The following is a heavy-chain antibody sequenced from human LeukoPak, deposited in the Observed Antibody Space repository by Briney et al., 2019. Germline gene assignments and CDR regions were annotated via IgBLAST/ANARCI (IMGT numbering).Heavy chain of an antibody. D-gene: IGHD3-22*01. CDR2: IYHSGST. CDR3: AREGRSDYYDSSGYLSN. Sequence: PSETLSLTCAVSSGSISTGIWWSWVRHLPGKGLEWIGEIYHSGSTYYNPSLKSRVTISVDTSKNQFSLKLSSVTAADTAVYYCAREGRSDYYDSSGYLSNWGQGTLVTVSS. CDR1: SGSISTGIW. J-gene: IGHJ4*02. V-gene: IGHV4-4*02.